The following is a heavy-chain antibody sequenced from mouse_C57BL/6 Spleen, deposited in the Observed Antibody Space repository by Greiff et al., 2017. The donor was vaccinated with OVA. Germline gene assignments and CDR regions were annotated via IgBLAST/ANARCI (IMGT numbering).Heavy chain of an antibody. V-gene: IGHV1-52*01. Sequence: QVQLQQPGAELVRPGSSVKLSCKASGYTFTSYWMHWVKQRPIQGLEWIGNIDPSDSETHYNQKFKDKATLTVDKSSSTAYMQPSSLTSEDSAVYYCARVGYGNYGAWFAYWGQGTLVTVSA. CDR3: ARVGYGNYGAWFAY. D-gene: IGHD2-1*01. CDR1: GYTFTSYW. J-gene: IGHJ3*01. CDR2: IDPSDSET.